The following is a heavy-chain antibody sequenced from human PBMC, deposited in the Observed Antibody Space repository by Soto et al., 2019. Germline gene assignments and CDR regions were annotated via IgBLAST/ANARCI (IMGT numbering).Heavy chain of an antibody. J-gene: IGHJ4*02. D-gene: IGHD1-1*01. Sequence: QVQLVESGGGVVQPGRSLRLSCAASGFTFSSYAMHWVRQAPGKGLEWVAVIAYDGRNKYYADSVKGRFTISRDKSKYTLNLQMNSLRIEDTALYYCARELERVFDYWGQGTLVTVSS. V-gene: IGHV3-30*04. CDR1: GFTFSSYA. CDR3: ARELERVFDY. CDR2: IAYDGRNK.